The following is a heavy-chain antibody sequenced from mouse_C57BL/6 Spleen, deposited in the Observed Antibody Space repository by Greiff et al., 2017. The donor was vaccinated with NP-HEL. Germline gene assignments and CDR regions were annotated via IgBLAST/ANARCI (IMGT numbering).Heavy chain of an antibody. D-gene: IGHD1-1*01. V-gene: IGHV1-53*01. J-gene: IGHJ4*01. CDR3: ARWGYGSSQKYYAMDY. CDR2: INPSNGGT. CDR1: GYTFTSYW. Sequence: VQLQQPGTELVKPGASVKLSCKASGYTFTSYWMHWVKQRPGQGLEWIGNINPSNGGTNYNEKFKSKATLTVDKSSSTAYMQLSSLTSEDSAVYSCARWGYGSSQKYYAMDYWGQGTSVTVSS.